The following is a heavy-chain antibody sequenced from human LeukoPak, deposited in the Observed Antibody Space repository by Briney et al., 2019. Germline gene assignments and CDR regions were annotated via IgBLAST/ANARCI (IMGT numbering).Heavy chain of an antibody. CDR3: ARGGRYYYDSSGYQPPDY. V-gene: IGHV3-21*01. Sequence: GGSLRLSCAASGFTFSSFGMNWVRQAPGKGLEWVSSISSSSSYIYYADSVKGRFTISRDNAKNSLYLQMNSLRAEGTAVYYCARGGRYYYDSSGYQPPDYWGQGTLVTVSS. D-gene: IGHD3-22*01. CDR1: GFTFSSFG. J-gene: IGHJ4*02. CDR2: ISSSSSYI.